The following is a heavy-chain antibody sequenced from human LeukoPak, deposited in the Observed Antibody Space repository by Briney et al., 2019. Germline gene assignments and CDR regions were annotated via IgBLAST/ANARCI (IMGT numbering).Heavy chain of an antibody. D-gene: IGHD3-3*01. J-gene: IGHJ5*02. CDR1: GGSFSGYY. CDR2: INHSGST. Sequence: SETLSLTCAVYGGSFSGYYWSWIRQPPGKGLEWIGEINHSGSTNYNPSLKSRVTISVDTSKNQFSLKLSSVTAADTAVYYCARSRPLGGSGYYSWAPPESRTNWFDPWGQGTLVTVSS. CDR3: ARSRPLGGSGYYSWAPPESRTNWFDP. V-gene: IGHV4-34*01.